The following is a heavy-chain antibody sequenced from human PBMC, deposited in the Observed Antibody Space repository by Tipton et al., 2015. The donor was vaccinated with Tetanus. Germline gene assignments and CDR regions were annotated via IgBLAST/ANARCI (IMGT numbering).Heavy chain of an antibody. CDR3: ARDRGVSRGVDY. CDR1: GGSFSGYY. CDR2: IYYSGST. J-gene: IGHJ4*02. Sequence: GLVKPSETLSLTCGVYGGSFSGYYWSWIRQHPGKGLEWIGYIYYSGSTYYNPSLKSRVTISVDTSKNQFSLKLSSVTAADTAAYYCARDRGVSRGVDYWGQGTLVTVSS. V-gene: IGHV4-31*11. D-gene: IGHD3-10*01.